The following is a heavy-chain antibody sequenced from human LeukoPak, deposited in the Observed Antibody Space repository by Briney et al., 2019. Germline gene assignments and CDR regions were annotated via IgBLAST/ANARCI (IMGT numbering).Heavy chain of an antibody. CDR1: GFTVSSNY. V-gene: IGHV3-66*02. D-gene: IGHD2-2*01. Sequence: GGSLRLSXAASGFTVSSNYMSWVRQAPGKGLEWGSVIYSGGSTYYADSVKGRFTISRDNSKNTLYLQMNSLRAEDTAVYYCARDPGGVVPAAMVDYWGQGTLVTVSS. CDR3: ARDPGGVVPAAMVDY. CDR2: IYSGGST. J-gene: IGHJ4*02.